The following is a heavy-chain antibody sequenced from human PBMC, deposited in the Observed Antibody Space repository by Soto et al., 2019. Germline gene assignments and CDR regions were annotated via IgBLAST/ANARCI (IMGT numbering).Heavy chain of an antibody. CDR2: INDSGST. CDR3: QGGDF. Sequence: SETLSLTCAVSGGSFRGYFWSWIRQSPDKGLEWIGEINDSGSTYYNPSFKSRLTISVDTSKSQISLTLTSVTAADSAVYYCQGGDFWGQGTWVTV. D-gene: IGHD3-16*01. V-gene: IGHV4-34*01. J-gene: IGHJ4*02. CDR1: GGSFRGYF.